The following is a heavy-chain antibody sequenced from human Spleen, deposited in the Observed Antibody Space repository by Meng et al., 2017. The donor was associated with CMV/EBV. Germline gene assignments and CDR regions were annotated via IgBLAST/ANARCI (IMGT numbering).Heavy chain of an antibody. CDR1: GFTVSSNY. CDR2: ISGSRGGT. Sequence: GGSLRLSCAASGFTVSSNYMSWVRQAPGKGLEWVSAISGSRGGTYYADSVKGRFTISRDNSKTTLFLQMNSLRAEDTALYYCAKDMSSSPSYYYYGMDVWGQGTTVTVSS. V-gene: IGHV3-23*01. CDR3: AKDMSSSPSYYYYGMDV. J-gene: IGHJ6*02. D-gene: IGHD2-15*01.